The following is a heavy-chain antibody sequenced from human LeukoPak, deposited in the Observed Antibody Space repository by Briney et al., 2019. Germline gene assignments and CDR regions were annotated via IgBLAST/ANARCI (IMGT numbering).Heavy chain of an antibody. V-gene: IGHV5-51*01. CDR1: GYRFTSYW. J-gene: IGHJ4*02. Sequence: GESLKISCKGSGYRFTSYWIGWVRQMPGKGLEWMGIIYPGDSDTRYSPSFQGQVTISADKSISTAYLQWGSLKASDTAMYYCGRGGYYSGGIFYYYFDYWGQGTLVTVSS. D-gene: IGHD2-15*01. CDR2: IYPGDSDT. CDR3: GRGGYYSGGIFYYYFDY.